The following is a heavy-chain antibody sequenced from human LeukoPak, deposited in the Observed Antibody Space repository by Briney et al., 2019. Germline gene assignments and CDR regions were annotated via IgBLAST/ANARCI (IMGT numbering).Heavy chain of an antibody. D-gene: IGHD4-17*01. CDR3: ARGLSSHDYGDPVDY. V-gene: IGHV1-3*03. CDR2: ISAGNGNT. J-gene: IGHJ4*02. CDR1: GYTFTSYA. Sequence: ASVKVSCKASGYTFTSYAMHWVRQAPGQRLEWMGWISAGNGNTKYSQEFQGRVTITRDTSASTAYMELSSLRSEDMAVYYCARGLSSHDYGDPVDYWGQGTLVTVSS.